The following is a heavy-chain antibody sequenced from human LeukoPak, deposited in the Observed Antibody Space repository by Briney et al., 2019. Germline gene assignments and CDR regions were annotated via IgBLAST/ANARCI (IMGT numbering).Heavy chain of an antibody. CDR1: GFIFSDYN. J-gene: IGHJ4*02. D-gene: IGHD1-14*01. CDR2: ISGHGGTT. Sequence: GGSLRLSCEASGFIFSDYNMNWVRQAPGKGLEWVSTISGHGGTTYYADSVKGRFTISRDISKNTLYLQMNSLRAEDTAVYYCAKSGGTQMDFDYWGLGTLVTASS. V-gene: IGHV3-23*01. CDR3: AKSGGTQMDFDY.